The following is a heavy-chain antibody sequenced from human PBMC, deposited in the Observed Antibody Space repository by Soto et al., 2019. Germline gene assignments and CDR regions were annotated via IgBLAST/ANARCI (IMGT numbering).Heavy chain of an antibody. J-gene: IGHJ4*02. D-gene: IGHD2-8*02. Sequence: SETLSLTCTVSGGSISSYYWSWIRQPPGKGLEWIGYIYYSGSTNYNPSLKSRVTISVDTSKNQLSLKLSSVTAADTAVYYCARDKITGLFDYWGQGTLVTVSS. CDR1: GGSISSYY. CDR2: IYYSGST. CDR3: ARDKITGLFDY. V-gene: IGHV4-59*12.